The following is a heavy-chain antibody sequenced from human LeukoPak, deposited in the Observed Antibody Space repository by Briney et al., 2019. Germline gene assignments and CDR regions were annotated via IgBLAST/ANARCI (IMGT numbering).Heavy chain of an antibody. D-gene: IGHD1-26*01. CDR3: ARDALYRGSYHTYY. V-gene: IGHV1-69*13. CDR1: GGTFSSYA. Sequence: SVTVSCTASGGTFSSYAISWVRQAPGQGLEWMGGIIPIFGTANYAQKFQGRVTITADESTSTAYMELSSLRSEDTAVYYCARDALYRGSYHTYYWGQGTLVTVSS. J-gene: IGHJ4*02. CDR2: IIPIFGTA.